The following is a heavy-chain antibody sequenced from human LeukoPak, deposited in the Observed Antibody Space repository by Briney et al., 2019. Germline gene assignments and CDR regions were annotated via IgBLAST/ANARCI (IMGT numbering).Heavy chain of an antibody. J-gene: IGHJ4*02. Sequence: SETLSLTCAVYGGSFSGYYWSWIRQPPGKGLEWIGEINHSGSTNYNPSLKSRVTISVDTSKNQFSLKLSSVTAADTAVYYCARVVDYYGSGSYYTRAKEINFDYWGQGTLVTVSS. CDR1: GGSFSGYY. V-gene: IGHV4-34*01. D-gene: IGHD3-10*01. CDR2: INHSGST. CDR3: ARVVDYYGSGSYYTRAKEINFDY.